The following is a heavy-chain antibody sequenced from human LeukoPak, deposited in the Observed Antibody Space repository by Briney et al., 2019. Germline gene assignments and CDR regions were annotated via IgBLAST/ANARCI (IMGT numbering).Heavy chain of an antibody. V-gene: IGHV5-51*01. J-gene: IGHJ3*02. CDR2: IYPNDYDT. CDR1: GYSFTNYW. Sequence: GESLKISCKGSGYSFTNYWIGWVRQMPGKGLEWMGIIYPNDYDTRYSPSFQGQVTISADKSINTAYLQWSSLKASDTAMYYCARPDCGGDCYSPINVFDIWGQGTMVTVSS. D-gene: IGHD2-21*02. CDR3: ARPDCGGDCYSPINVFDI.